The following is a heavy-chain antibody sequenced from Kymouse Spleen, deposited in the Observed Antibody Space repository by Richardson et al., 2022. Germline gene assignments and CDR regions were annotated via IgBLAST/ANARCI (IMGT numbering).Heavy chain of an antibody. Sequence: QVQLVESGGGVVQPGRSLRLSCAASGFTFSSYGMHWVRQAPGKGLEWVAVISYDGSNKYYADSVKGRFTISRDNSKNTLYLQMNSLRAEDTAVYYCAKDLSHSSSWYPYYYYYGMDVWGQGTTVTVSS. J-gene: IGHJ6*02. V-gene: IGHV3-30*18. CDR3: AKDLSHSSSWYPYYYYYGMDV. CDR1: GFTFSSYG. D-gene: IGHD6-13*01. CDR2: ISYDGSNK.